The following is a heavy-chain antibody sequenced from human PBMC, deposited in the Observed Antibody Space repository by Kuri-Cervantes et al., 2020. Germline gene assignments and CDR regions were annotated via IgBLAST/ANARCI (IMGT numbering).Heavy chain of an antibody. Sequence: GESLKISCAASGFTFSNYWMIWVRQAPGKGLEWVSAISGSGGSTYYADSVKGRFTISRDNSKNTLYLQMNSLRAEDTAVYYCAKSDATTYYDFWSGYYSGFDYWGQGTLVTVSS. CDR3: AKSDATTYYDFWSGYYSGFDY. D-gene: IGHD3-3*01. CDR1: GFTFSNYW. V-gene: IGHV3-23*01. J-gene: IGHJ4*02. CDR2: ISGSGGST.